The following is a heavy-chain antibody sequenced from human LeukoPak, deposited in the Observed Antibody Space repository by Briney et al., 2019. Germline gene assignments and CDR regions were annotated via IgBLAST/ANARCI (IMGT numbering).Heavy chain of an antibody. V-gene: IGHV1-8*02. J-gene: IGHJ6*03. D-gene: IGHD3-22*01. CDR2: MNPNSGNT. Sequence: ASVKVSCKASGYTFTGYYMHWVRQATGQGLEWMGWMNPNSGNTGYAQKFQGRVTMTRNTSISTAYMELSSLRSEDTAVYYCARGRKYYYDSSGRRYYYYMDVWGKGTTVTISS. CDR1: GYTFTGYY. CDR3: ARGRKYYYDSSGRRYYYYMDV.